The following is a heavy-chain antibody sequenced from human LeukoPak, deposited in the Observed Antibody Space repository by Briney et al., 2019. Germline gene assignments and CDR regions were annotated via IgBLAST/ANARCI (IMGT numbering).Heavy chain of an antibody. J-gene: IGHJ6*04. CDR3: AKGNTNIYDGVNV. Sequence: PGGSLRLSCAASGFTFSSYAMSWVRQAPGKGLEWVSLISWDGGSTYYADSVKGRFTISRDNSKNSLYLQMNSLRTEDTALYYCAKGNTNIYDGVNVWGKGTTVTVSS. CDR1: GFTFSSYA. D-gene: IGHD3-3*01. V-gene: IGHV3-43*01. CDR2: ISWDGGST.